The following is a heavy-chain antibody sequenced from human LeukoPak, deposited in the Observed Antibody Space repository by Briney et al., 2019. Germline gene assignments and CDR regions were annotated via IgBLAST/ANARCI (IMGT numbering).Heavy chain of an antibody. D-gene: IGHD4-11*01. CDR1: ELTFSSYA. CDR2: ISDIGRP. V-gene: IGHV3-23*01. CDR3: ARERDSAFDS. Sequence: PGGSLRLSCAASELTFSSYAMSWFRQAPGKGLEWVSGISDIGRPYYAGSVKGRFIISRDNSNNMLYVQMNSLRAEDTAIYYCARERDSAFDSWGQGTLVTVSS. J-gene: IGHJ4*02.